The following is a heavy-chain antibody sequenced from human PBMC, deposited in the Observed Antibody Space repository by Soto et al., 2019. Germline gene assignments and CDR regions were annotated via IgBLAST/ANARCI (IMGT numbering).Heavy chain of an antibody. CDR2: IYYSGSA. Sequence: QLQLQESGPGLVKPSETLSLTCFVSGGSISSNSHYWGWIRQPPGKGLEWIGIIYYSGSAYYNPSLRSRVTISVDTSKHQFSLQLNSVTAADAAVSHCARRPDAFDIWGQGTMVTVSS. CDR1: GGSISSNSHY. V-gene: IGHV4-39*01. J-gene: IGHJ3*02. CDR3: ARRPDAFDI.